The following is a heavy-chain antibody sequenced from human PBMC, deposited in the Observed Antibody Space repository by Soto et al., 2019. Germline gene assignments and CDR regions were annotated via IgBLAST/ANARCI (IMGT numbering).Heavy chain of an antibody. CDR1: GCSIRNYY. J-gene: IGHJ6*02. Sequence: TSETLSLTCRVSGCSIRNYYWNWIRQPPGRGLEWIGYIYYSGSTNYNPSLKSRVTISVDTSKNQFSLKLSSVTAADTAVYYCARSFALGRDYGDYYYYYGMDVWGQGTTVTVSS. CDR3: ARSFALGRDYGDYYYYYGMDV. CDR2: IYYSGST. V-gene: IGHV4-59*01. D-gene: IGHD4-17*01.